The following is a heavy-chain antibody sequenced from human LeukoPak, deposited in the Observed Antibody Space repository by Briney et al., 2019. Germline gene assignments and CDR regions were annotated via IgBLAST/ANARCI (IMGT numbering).Heavy chain of an antibody. CDR3: AKDGVKDIVVVVAATPFDY. CDR2: ISYDGSNK. V-gene: IGHV3-30*18. Sequence: GGSLRLSCAASGFTFSSYGMHWVRQAPGKGMEWVAVISYDGSNKYYADSVKGRFTISRDNSKNTLYLQMNSLRAEDTAVYYCAKDGVKDIVVVVAATPFDYWGQGTLVTVSS. CDR1: GFTFSSYG. D-gene: IGHD2-15*01. J-gene: IGHJ4*02.